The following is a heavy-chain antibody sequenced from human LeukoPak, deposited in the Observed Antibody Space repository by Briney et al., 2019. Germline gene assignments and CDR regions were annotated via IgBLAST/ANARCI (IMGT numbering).Heavy chain of an antibody. Sequence: PSETLSLTCTVSGYSISSGYYWGWIRQPPGKGLEWIGSIYHSGSTYYNPSLKSRVTISVDTSKNQFSLKLSSVTAADTAVYYCAGGERVVLFDYWGQGTLVTVSS. CDR1: GYSISSGYY. J-gene: IGHJ4*02. CDR3: AGGERVVLFDY. V-gene: IGHV4-38-2*02. D-gene: IGHD1-1*01. CDR2: IYHSGST.